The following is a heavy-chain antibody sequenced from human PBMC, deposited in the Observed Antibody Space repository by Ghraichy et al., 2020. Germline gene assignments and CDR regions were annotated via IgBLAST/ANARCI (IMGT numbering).Heavy chain of an antibody. CDR2: IIYGGST. CDR3: ARLYSGTYYWLY. D-gene: IGHD1-26*01. CDR1: GGSISSSRYY. V-gene: IGHV4-39*01. J-gene: IGHJ4*02. Sequence: SETLSLTCTVSGGSISSSRYYWGWIRQPPGKGLEWIGSIIYGGSTYYNPSLKSRVTISVDTSKIQVSLKVSSVTATDTAVYYCARLYSGTYYWLYWGQGTLVTGSP.